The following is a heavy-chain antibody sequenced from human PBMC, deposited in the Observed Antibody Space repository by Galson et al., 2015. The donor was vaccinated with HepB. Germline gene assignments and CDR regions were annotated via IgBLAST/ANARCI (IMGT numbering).Heavy chain of an antibody. J-gene: IGHJ4*02. CDR1: GFTFDDYG. CDR2: INWNGGST. D-gene: IGHD6-6*01. V-gene: IGHV3-20*01. CDR3: ARAYSSSPFDY. Sequence: SLRLSCAASGFTFDDYGMSWVRQAPGKGLEWVSGINWNGGSTGYADSVKGRFTISRDNAKNSLYLQMNSLRAEDTALYHCARAYSSSPFDYWGQGTLVTVSS.